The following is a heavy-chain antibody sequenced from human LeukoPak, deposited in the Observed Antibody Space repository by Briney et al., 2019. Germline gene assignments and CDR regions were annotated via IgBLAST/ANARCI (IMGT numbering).Heavy chain of an antibody. V-gene: IGHV4-61*02. CDR3: ARPGPGDY. Sequence: SQTLSLTCTVSGGSISSGSYYWSWIRQPAGKGLEWIGRIYTSGSTNYNPSLKSRVTISVDTSKNQFSLKLSSVTAADTAVYYCARPGPGDYWGQGTLVTVSS. CDR1: GGSISSGSYY. J-gene: IGHJ4*02. CDR2: IYTSGST. D-gene: IGHD7-27*01.